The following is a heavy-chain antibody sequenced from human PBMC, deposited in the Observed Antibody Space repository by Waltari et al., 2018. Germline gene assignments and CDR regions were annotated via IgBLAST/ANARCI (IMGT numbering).Heavy chain of an antibody. V-gene: IGHV4-34*01. CDR1: GGSFSGYY. J-gene: IGHJ5*02. D-gene: IGHD6-13*01. CDR3: ARIKTSSSWLPRCWFDP. Sequence: QVQLQQWGAGLLKPSETLSLTCAVYGGSFSGYYWSWIRQPPGKGLEWIGEINHSGSTNYNPSLKSRATISVDTSKNQFSLKLSSVTAADTAVYYCARIKTSSSWLPRCWFDPWGQGTLVTVSS. CDR2: INHSGST.